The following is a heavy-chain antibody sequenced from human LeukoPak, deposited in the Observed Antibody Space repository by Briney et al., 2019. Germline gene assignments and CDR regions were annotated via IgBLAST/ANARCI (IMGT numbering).Heavy chain of an antibody. Sequence: ASVKVSCKASGYTFTSYDINWVRQATGQGLEWMGWMNPNSGNTGYAQKFQGRVTMTRNTSISTAYMELSSLRSEGTAVYYCARGIIVTYHSSGYYDYWGQGTLVTVSS. J-gene: IGHJ4*02. V-gene: IGHV1-8*01. CDR1: GYTFTSYD. D-gene: IGHD3-22*01. CDR2: MNPNSGNT. CDR3: ARGIIVTYHSSGYYDY.